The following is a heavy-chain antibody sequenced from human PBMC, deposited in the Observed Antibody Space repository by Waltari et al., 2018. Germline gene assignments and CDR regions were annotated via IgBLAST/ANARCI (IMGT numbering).Heavy chain of an antibody. Sequence: EVQLVESGGGLVQPGGSQGLPVAAPGFTFSSYGMNWVRQAPGKGLEWISYISGSGTTIYYADSVKGRFTISRDDAENSLYLQMNSLRAEDTALYYCARRFDSWGQGTRVTVSS. CDR2: ISGSGTTI. CDR1: GFTFSSYG. V-gene: IGHV3-48*03. CDR3: ARRFDS. J-gene: IGHJ4*02.